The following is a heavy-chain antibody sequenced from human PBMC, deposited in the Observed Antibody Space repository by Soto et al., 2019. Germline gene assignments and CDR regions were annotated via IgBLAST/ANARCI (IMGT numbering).Heavy chain of an antibody. V-gene: IGHV1-69*12. CDR1: GGPFTSYA. Sequence: QVQLVQSGAEVKKPGSSVKVSCKASGGPFTSYAFGWWRRAPGQGLDGMGGFIPTFGTANYAQKFQGRVTITADESTSTAYMELSSLRSEDTAVYYCARESRYCSGGSCYFLPGIDYWGQGTLVTVSS. J-gene: IGHJ4*02. CDR2: FIPTFGTA. D-gene: IGHD2-15*01. CDR3: ARESRYCSGGSCYFLPGIDY.